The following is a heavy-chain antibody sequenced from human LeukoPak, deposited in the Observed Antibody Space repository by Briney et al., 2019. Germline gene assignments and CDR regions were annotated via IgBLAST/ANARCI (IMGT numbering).Heavy chain of an antibody. CDR3: AKLAKYFYGSETYYFFEH. J-gene: IGHJ4*02. D-gene: IGHD3-10*01. V-gene: IGHV3-7*01. CDR1: GFSFTTYW. CDR2: IKQDGTEK. Sequence: QSGGSLRLSCAASGFSFTTYWMGWVRQAPGKGLEWVANIKQDGTEKYYVDSVMGRFTISRDNAKNSLYLQMNSLRVEDTAMYYCAKLAKYFYGSETYYFFEHWGQGTPVTASS.